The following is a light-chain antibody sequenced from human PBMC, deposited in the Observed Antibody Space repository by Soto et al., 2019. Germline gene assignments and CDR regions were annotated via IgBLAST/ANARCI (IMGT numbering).Light chain of an antibody. CDR3: SSYAGSNNYV. Sequence: LTQPPSASGSPGQSVTISCTGTSSDVGGYNYVSWFQQHPGKAPKLMIYEVNKRTSGVPDRFSGSKSGNTASLTVSGLQADDEADYYCSSYAGSNNYVFGSGTKVTVL. J-gene: IGLJ1*01. V-gene: IGLV2-8*01. CDR2: EVN. CDR1: SSDVGGYNY.